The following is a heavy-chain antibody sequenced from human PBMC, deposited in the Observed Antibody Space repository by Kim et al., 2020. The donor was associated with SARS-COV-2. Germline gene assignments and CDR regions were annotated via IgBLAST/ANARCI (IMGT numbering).Heavy chain of an antibody. Sequence: SETLSLTCTVSGDSISSSSYYWGWVRQPPGKGLEWIGSVYWSGTTWFNPSLKSRVTISLDTSENQFSLRLTSVTAADTAVYYCARRSRHTSNWYFYFDHWGQGSLVTVSS. D-gene: IGHD6-13*01. V-gene: IGHV4-39*01. J-gene: IGHJ4*02. CDR3: ARRSRHTSNWYFYFDH. CDR2: VYWSGTT. CDR1: GDSISSSSYY.